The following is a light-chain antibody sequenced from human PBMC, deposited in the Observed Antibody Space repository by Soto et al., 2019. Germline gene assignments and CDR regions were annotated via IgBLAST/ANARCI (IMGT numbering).Light chain of an antibody. CDR3: QQYNSYPWT. CDR2: DAS. Sequence: DIQMTQSPSTLSASLGDSVTIXXRASQSISRWLAWDQQKPGKAPKLXIYDASSLESGVPSRFSGSGSGTEFTLTITSLQPDDSATYYCQQYNSYPWTFGQGTKVDIK. J-gene: IGKJ1*01. CDR1: QSISRW. V-gene: IGKV1-5*01.